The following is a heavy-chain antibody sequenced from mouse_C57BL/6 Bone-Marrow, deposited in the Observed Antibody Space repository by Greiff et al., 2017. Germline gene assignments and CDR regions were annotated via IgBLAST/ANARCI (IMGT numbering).Heavy chain of an antibody. J-gene: IGHJ1*03. CDR1: GYTFTSYW. D-gene: IGHD1-2*01. CDR3: AGCGDGFGD. CDR2: INPGGSNN. Sequence: VQLQQSGAELVKPGASVKLSCKASGYTFTSYWMHWVKQRPGQGLEWIGYINPGGSNNKNNQKFKGKATLTADKSSSTAYMQLSSLTYEDSAVYCCAGCGDGFGDRGTGLTVT. V-gene: IGHV1-7*01.